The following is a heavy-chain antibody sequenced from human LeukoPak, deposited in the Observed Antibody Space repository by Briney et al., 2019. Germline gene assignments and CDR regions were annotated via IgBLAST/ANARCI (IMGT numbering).Heavy chain of an antibody. V-gene: IGHV5-51*01. D-gene: IGHD3-16*01. Sequence: GASLKNSCMDSGYSLTSYSIGWVRQMPVKNLKWMGIIYPIDSDTRYSPSFQGQVTISAEKAISTAYMQWSSLKASDTAMYYCARLGADTFGSYWYFDLWGRGTLVTVAS. CDR1: GYSLTSYS. J-gene: IGHJ2*01. CDR3: ARLGADTFGSYWYFDL. CDR2: IYPIDSDT.